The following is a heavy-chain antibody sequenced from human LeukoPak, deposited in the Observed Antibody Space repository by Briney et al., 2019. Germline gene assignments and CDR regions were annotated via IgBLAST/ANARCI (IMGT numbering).Heavy chain of an antibody. Sequence: PSETLSLTCTVSGGSISIGSYYWGWIRQSPAKGLEWIGSIYYSGSTYYNPSLKSRVTISVDTSKNQFSLKLSSVTAADTAVYYCARRPGGPYNWFDPWGQGTLVTVSS. V-gene: IGHV4-39*01. CDR2: IYYSGST. D-gene: IGHD3-10*01. CDR3: ARRPGGPYNWFDP. J-gene: IGHJ5*02. CDR1: GGSISIGSYY.